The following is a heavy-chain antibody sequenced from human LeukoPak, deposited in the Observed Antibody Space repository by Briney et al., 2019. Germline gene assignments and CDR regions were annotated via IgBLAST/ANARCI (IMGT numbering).Heavy chain of an antibody. V-gene: IGHV3-43*02. D-gene: IGHD1-20*01. J-gene: IGHJ4*02. CDR3: TKDGAFKWNDGGFFGS. CDR2: ISDDGSKT. Sequence: GGSLRLSCAASGFKFDGFGMHWVRQAPGKGLEWVSLISDDGSKTYYADSVKGRFTISRDSSKNSLFLQMSSLSAEDTALYYCTKDGAFKWNDGGFFGSWGQGTLVTVSS. CDR1: GFKFDGFG.